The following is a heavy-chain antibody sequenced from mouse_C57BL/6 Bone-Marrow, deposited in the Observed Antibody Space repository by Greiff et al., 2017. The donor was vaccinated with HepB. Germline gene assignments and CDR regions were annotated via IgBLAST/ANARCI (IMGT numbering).Heavy chain of an antibody. CDR1: GYTFTSYW. CDR3: ARRYYGSSWYFDV. Sequence: VQLQQPGAELVKPGASVEMSCKASGYTFTSYWITWVKQRPGQGLEWIGDIYPGSGSTNYNEKFKSKATLTVDTSSSTAYMQLSSLTSEDSAVYYCARRYYGSSWYFDVWGTGTTVTVSS. V-gene: IGHV1-55*01. CDR2: IYPGSGST. J-gene: IGHJ1*03. D-gene: IGHD1-1*01.